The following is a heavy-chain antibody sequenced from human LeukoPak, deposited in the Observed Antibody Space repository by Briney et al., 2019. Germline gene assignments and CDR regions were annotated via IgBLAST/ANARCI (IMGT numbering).Heavy chain of an antibody. Sequence: ASVKVSCKASGYTFTSYGISWVRQAPGQGLEWMGWISAYNGNTNYAQKLQGRVTMTTDTSTSSAYMELRSLRSDDTAVYYCARGMFCGGDCYGDDYWGQGTLVTVSS. CDR2: ISAYNGNT. D-gene: IGHD2-21*01. CDR1: GYTFTSYG. V-gene: IGHV1-18*01. J-gene: IGHJ4*02. CDR3: ARGMFCGGDCYGDDY.